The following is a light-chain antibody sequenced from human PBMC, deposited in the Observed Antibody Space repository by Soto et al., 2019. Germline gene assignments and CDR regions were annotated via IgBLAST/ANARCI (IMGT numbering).Light chain of an antibody. CDR3: KQYATSLA. CDR2: ATS. V-gene: IGKV1-9*01. Sequence: QWPQPRSFVSGWVGDRVNVTCGASQDIRSFLAWYQQKVGKAPKLLIYATSTLESGVSSRFSSIRASRDVTDSIISLRSLQSDDFETYHRKQYATSLAFGQGTKVDIK. J-gene: IGKJ1*01. CDR1: QDIRSF.